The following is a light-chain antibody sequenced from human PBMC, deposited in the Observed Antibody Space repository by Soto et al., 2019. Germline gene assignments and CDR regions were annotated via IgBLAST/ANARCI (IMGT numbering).Light chain of an antibody. J-gene: IGKJ4*01. Sequence: EFVMTQSAATLSVSPGDKVSLSCRANQTISNMLAWYQQKPGQAPRLLIYAASTGATGVSARFSGSGSGTEFTLTISSLQSEDFTIYYCQYYNNWLATFGGGTKV. CDR1: QTISNM. V-gene: IGKV3-15*01. CDR2: AAS. CDR3: QYYNNWLAT.